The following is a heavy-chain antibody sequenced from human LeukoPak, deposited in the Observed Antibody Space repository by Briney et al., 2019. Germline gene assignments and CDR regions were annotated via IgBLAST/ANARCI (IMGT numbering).Heavy chain of an antibody. Sequence: GSLRLSCAASGFTFSSYAMSWVRQAPGKGLEWVSAISGSGGSTYYADSVKGRFTISRDNSKNTLYLQMNSLRAEDTAVYYCAKDRRVRGVIITGVDYWGQGTLVTVSS. V-gene: IGHV3-23*01. CDR1: GFTFSSYA. D-gene: IGHD3-10*01. CDR3: AKDRRVRGVIITGVDY. CDR2: ISGSGGST. J-gene: IGHJ4*02.